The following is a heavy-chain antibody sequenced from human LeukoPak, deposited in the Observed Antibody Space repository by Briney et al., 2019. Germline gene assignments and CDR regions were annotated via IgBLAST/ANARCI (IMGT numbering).Heavy chain of an antibody. V-gene: IGHV4-59*01. CDR1: GGSISSYY. CDR3: ARSGGSPRGTFDI. J-gene: IGHJ3*02. Sequence: SETLSLTCTVSGGSISSYYWSWIRQPPGKGLEWIGYIYYSGSTIYNPSLKSRVTISADTSKNHFSLKLSSVTAADTAVYYCARSGGSPRGTFDIWGQGTMVTVSS. CDR2: IYYSGST. D-gene: IGHD2-15*01.